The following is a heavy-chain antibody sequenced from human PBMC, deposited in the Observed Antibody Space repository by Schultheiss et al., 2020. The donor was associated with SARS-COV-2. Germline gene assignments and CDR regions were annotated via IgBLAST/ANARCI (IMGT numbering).Heavy chain of an antibody. CDR2: INPNSGGT. Sequence: ASVKVSCKASGYTFTGYYMHWVRQAPGQGLEWMGRINPNSGGTNYAQMFQDRVIMTTDASTSTAYMELRSLRSDDTAVYYCARVEGGLVSRIIQPGWFDPWGQGTLVTVSS. J-gene: IGHJ5*02. CDR3: ARVEGGLVSRIIQPGWFDP. CDR1: GYTFTGYY. V-gene: IGHV1-2*06. D-gene: IGHD3-16*01.